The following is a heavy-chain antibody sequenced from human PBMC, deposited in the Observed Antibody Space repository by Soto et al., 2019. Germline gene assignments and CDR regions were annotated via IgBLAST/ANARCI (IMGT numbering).Heavy chain of an antibody. J-gene: IGHJ5*02. CDR3: ARNSTRYSWVSHCFDP. V-gene: IGHV1-46*01. CDR2: INPSGGST. CDR1: GYTFTSYY. Sequence: ASVKVSCKASGYTFTSYYMHWVRQAPGQGLEWMGIINPSGGSTSYAQKFQGRVTMTRDTSTSTVYMELSSLRSEDTAVYYCARNSTRYSWVSHCFDPWGQGTLVTVSS. D-gene: IGHD3-16*01.